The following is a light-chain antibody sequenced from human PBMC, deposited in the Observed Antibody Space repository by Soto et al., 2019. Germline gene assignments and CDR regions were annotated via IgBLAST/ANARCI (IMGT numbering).Light chain of an antibody. Sequence: EIVLTQSPATLSLSPGARATLSCRASQSVSSYLAWYQQKPGQAPRLLIYDASNRATGIPAGFSGSGSGTDFTLTISSLEPEDFAVYYCQQRSNWRSITVGQGTRLEIK. J-gene: IGKJ5*01. CDR2: DAS. CDR1: QSVSSY. V-gene: IGKV3-11*01. CDR3: QQRSNWRSIT.